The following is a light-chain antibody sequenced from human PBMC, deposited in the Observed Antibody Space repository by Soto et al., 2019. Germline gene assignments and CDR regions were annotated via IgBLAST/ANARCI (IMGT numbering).Light chain of an antibody. Sequence: QSALTHPASVSGSRGQSITISCTGTSSDVGGYNYVSWYQQHPGKAPKLMIYDVSHRPSGVSDRFSGSKSGNTASLTISGLQAEDEADYYCSSYTSSSTPFYVFGTGTKVTVL. CDR1: SSDVGGYNY. CDR2: DVS. J-gene: IGLJ1*01. CDR3: SSYTSSSTPFYV. V-gene: IGLV2-14*01.